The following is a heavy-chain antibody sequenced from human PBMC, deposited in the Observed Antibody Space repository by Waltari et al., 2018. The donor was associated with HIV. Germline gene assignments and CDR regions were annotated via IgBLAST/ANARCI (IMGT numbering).Heavy chain of an antibody. Sequence: VQLVESGGGVVQPGRSLRLSCTGSGFTFISYIFTVVRKAPGKGLEWIALISDDGSDKDYADSLRGRFTISRDNSKNTLFLQMDSLRIEDTALYYCAREAVTTNYYFDNWGQGTLVTVSS. CDR1: GFTFISYI. CDR2: ISDDGSDK. V-gene: IGHV3-30*01. CDR3: AREAVTTNYYFDN. D-gene: IGHD1-1*01. J-gene: IGHJ4*02.